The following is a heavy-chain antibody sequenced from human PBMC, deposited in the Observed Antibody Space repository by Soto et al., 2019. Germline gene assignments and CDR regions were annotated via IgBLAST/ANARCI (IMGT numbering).Heavy chain of an antibody. Sequence: QVQLLQSGAEVKRPGASVNISCKAFGYTFTTYYMHWVRQAPGQGLEWMGIINPTSGSTTYAQSFHGRITMTRNTSTRTVYMELNSLRSDDTAVYYCARLDIVGPTSVPCGQGTLVTVSS. V-gene: IGHV1-46*01. CDR3: ARLDIVGPTSVP. D-gene: IGHD1-26*01. CDR1: GYTFTTYY. J-gene: IGHJ5*02. CDR2: INPTSGST.